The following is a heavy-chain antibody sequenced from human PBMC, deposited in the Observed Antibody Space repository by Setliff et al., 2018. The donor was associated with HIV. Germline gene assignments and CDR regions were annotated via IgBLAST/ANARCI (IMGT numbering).Heavy chain of an antibody. J-gene: IGHJ4*02. CDR1: GDSFTTSSYF. CDR2: IYYSGST. Sequence: SETLSLTCSVSGDSFTTSSYFWGWVRQSPGKGLEWIGTIYYSGSTDYNPSLRSRVSISVETSTNQFSLSLASVTAADTAVYYCTRRFEKWLAFDYWGQGTLVTVSS. D-gene: IGHD6-19*01. CDR3: TRRFEKWLAFDY. V-gene: IGHV4-39*01.